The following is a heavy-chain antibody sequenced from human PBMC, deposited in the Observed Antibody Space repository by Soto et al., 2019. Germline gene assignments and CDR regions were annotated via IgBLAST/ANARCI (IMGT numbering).Heavy chain of an antibody. CDR1: GFIFRTYS. CDR3: ARVEGAGLDY. D-gene: IGHD1-1*01. Sequence: EVQLVESGGGVVQPGGSLRLSCAASGFIFRTYSMNWVRQAPGKGLEWISYISWNSDTRFYADSVKGRFTISRDNAKNSLFLQMNGLRDEDAAMYYCARVEGAGLDYWGQGARVTVSS. V-gene: IGHV3-48*02. CDR2: ISWNSDTR. J-gene: IGHJ4*02.